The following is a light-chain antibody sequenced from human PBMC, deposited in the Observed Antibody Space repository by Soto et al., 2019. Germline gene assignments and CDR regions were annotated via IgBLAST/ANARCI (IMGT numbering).Light chain of an antibody. Sequence: QSVLTQPPSVSGAPGQRVTISCTGSSSNIGAGYNVHWYQQLPGTAPKLLIYGNSNRPSGVPDRFSGSKSGTSASLAITGIQAEDEADYYRQSYDSSLSVWVFGGGTKLTVL. CDR3: QSYDSSLSVWV. CDR2: GNS. V-gene: IGLV1-40*01. CDR1: SSNIGAGYN. J-gene: IGLJ3*02.